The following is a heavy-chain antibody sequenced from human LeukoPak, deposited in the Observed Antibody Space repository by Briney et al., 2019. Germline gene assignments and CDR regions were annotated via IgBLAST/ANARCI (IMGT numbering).Heavy chain of an antibody. J-gene: IGHJ4*02. CDR2: ISYDGSNK. Sequence: PGRSLRLSCAPSGFTFSSYAIHWVRQAPGKGLEWVAFISYDGSNKYYADSVKGRFTISRDTSKNTLFLDMNSLRAEDTAVYYCANSPYYYASGRSQATYYFDHWGQGTLVTVSS. CDR3: ANSPYYYASGRSQATYYFDH. D-gene: IGHD3-10*01. CDR1: GFTFSSYA. V-gene: IGHV3-30-3*02.